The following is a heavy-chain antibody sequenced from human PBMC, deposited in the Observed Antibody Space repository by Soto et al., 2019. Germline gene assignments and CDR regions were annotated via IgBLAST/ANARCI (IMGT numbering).Heavy chain of an antibody. J-gene: IGHJ6*02. CDR2: IFYSGST. V-gene: IGHV4-39*01. CDR1: GGSISSSSYY. CDR3: ARHLTYCSAGSCYSDFPYYGMDV. Sequence: TSETLSLTCTVSGGSISSSSYYWGWIRQPPGKGLEWIGSIFYSGSTYYNPSLKSRVTISVDTSKNQFSLKLSSVTAADTAVYYCARHLTYCSAGSCYSDFPYYGMDVWGQVTTVTVSS. D-gene: IGHD2-15*01.